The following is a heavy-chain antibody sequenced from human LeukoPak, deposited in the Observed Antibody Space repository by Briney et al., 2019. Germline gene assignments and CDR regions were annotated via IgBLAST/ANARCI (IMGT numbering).Heavy chain of an antibody. J-gene: IGHJ4*02. V-gene: IGHV3-21*01. CDR2: ISSGSSYI. CDR1: GFTFREYN. CDR3: ARDLDPYSAFPYYFDY. D-gene: IGHD1-26*01. Sequence: GGSLRLSCAASGFTFREYNMNWVRQAPGKGLEWVSAISSGSSYIYYADSVKGRFTISSDNAKNSLYLQMSSLRAEDTAVYYCARDLDPYSAFPYYFDYWGQGTLVTVSS.